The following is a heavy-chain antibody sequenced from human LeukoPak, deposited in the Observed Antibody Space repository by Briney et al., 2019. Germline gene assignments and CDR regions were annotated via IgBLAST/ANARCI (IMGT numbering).Heavy chain of an antibody. D-gene: IGHD4-17*01. Sequence: GRSLRLSCAASGFTFSSYDMHWVRQAPGKGLEWVAVIWYDGSNKYYADSVKGRFTIYRDNSKNTLYLQMNSLRAEDTAVYYCARGPYGDYRKGYFQHWGQGTLVTVSS. CDR1: GFTFSSYD. V-gene: IGHV3-33*01. CDR3: ARGPYGDYRKGYFQH. J-gene: IGHJ1*01. CDR2: IWYDGSNK.